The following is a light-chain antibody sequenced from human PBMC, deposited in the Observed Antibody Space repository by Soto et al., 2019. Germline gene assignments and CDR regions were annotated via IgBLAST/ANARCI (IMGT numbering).Light chain of an antibody. CDR1: QDITNY. J-gene: IGKJ5*01. Sequence: DIQMTQSPSSLSASVGDRVTIICQASQDITNYLNWYQQKPGKAPKLLIYDASNLETGVPSRFSGSGSGTHFSFTISRLQPEDIATYYCQQYDNLPFTFGQGTRLEIK. V-gene: IGKV1-33*01. CDR2: DAS. CDR3: QQYDNLPFT.